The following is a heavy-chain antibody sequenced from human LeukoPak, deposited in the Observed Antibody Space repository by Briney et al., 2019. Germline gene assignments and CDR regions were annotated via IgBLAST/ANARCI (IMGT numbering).Heavy chain of an antibody. Sequence: SETLSLTCAVYGGSFSVYYWSWIRQPRGKGREWIGEINHSGSTNYNPSLKSRVTISVDTSKNQFSLKLSSVPAADTAVYYCARHFGWLLFDYWGQGTLVTVSS. CDR1: GGSFSVYY. D-gene: IGHD3-3*01. J-gene: IGHJ4*02. CDR3: ARHFGWLLFDY. CDR2: INHSGST. V-gene: IGHV4-34*01.